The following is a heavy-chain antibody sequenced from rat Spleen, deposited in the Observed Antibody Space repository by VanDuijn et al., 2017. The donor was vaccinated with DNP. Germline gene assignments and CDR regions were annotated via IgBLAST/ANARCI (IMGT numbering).Heavy chain of an antibody. CDR1: GFTFSNFY. V-gene: IGHV5-27*01. CDR3: ATDRDNYFDY. CDR2: ISSSGDIT. J-gene: IGHJ2*01. D-gene: IGHD4-2*01. Sequence: EVQLVESGGGLVQPGRSLKLSCAASGFTFSNFYMAWVRQAPKKGLEWVATISSSGDITYFPDSVKGRFTIARDNSKSSLYLQVNSLKSEDTATYYCATDRDNYFDYWGQGVMVTVSS.